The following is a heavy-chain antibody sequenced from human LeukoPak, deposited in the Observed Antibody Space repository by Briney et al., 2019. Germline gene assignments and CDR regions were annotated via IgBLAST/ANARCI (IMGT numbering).Heavy chain of an antibody. V-gene: IGHV1-69*13. CDR3: ARDEGAKIVFDI. J-gene: IGHJ3*02. CDR2: IIPIFGTA. CDR1: GYTFTGYY. D-gene: IGHD1-26*01. Sequence: SVKVSCKASGYTFTGYYMHWVRQAPGQGLEWMGGIIPIFGTANYAQKFQGRVTITADQSTSTAYMELSSLRSEDTAVYYCARDEGAKIVFDIWGQGTMVIVSS.